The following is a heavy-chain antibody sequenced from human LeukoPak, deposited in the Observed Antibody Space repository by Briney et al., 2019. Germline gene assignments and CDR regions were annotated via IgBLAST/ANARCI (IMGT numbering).Heavy chain of an antibody. Sequence: ASVKVSRKASGYTFTSYGISWVRQAPGQGLEWMGWISAYNGNTNHAQKFQGRLTMTTDTSTSTAYLEMRSLRSDDTAVYYCARAEPLVATIFDYWGQRTLVTASS. V-gene: IGHV1-18*01. J-gene: IGHJ4*02. CDR2: ISAYNGNT. CDR1: GYTFTSYG. D-gene: IGHD5-12*01. CDR3: ARAEPLVATIFDY.